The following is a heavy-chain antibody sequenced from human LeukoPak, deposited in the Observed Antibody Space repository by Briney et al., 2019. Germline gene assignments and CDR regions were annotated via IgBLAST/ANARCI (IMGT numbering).Heavy chain of an antibody. CDR3: ASVGLTIFGVARYYFDY. CDR2: IYYSGST. V-gene: IGHV4-39*07. Sequence: SETLSLTCTVSGGSISSSSYYWGWIRQPPGKGLEWIGSIYYSGSTYYNPSLKSRVTISVDTSKNQFSLKLSSVTAADTAVYYCASVGLTIFGVARYYFDYWGQGTLVTVSS. CDR1: GGSISSSSYY. D-gene: IGHD3-3*01. J-gene: IGHJ4*02.